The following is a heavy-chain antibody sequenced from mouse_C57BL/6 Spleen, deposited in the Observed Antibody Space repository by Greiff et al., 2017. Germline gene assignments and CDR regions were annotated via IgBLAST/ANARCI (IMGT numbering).Heavy chain of an antibody. CDR3: ASITTVVAHWYFDV. J-gene: IGHJ1*03. V-gene: IGHV1-42*01. D-gene: IGHD1-1*01. CDR1: GYSFTGYY. Sequence: EVQVVESGPELVKPGASVKISCKASGYSFTGYYMNWVKQSPEKSLEWIGEINPSTGGTTYNHKFKAKATLTVDKSSSTAYMQLKSLTSEDSAVYYCASITTVVAHWYFDVWGTGTTVTVSS. CDR2: INPSTGGT.